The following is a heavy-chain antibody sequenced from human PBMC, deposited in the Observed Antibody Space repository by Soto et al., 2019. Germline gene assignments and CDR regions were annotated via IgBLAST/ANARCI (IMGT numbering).Heavy chain of an antibody. CDR2: IYYSGST. CDR1: GGPISSYY. CDR3: ARGSSGWPPRLAY. J-gene: IGHJ4*02. V-gene: IGHV4-59*01. Sequence: QVQLQESGPGLVKPSETLSLNCTVSGGPISSYYWSWIRQSPGKGLEWIGYIYYSGSTNYNPSLKSRVTISVDTSKNQFSLELSSVTAADTAVYYCARGSSGWPPRLAYGGQGTLVTVSS. D-gene: IGHD6-19*01.